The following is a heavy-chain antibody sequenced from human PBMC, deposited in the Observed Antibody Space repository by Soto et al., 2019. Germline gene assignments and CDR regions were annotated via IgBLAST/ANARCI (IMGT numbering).Heavy chain of an antibody. Sequence: EVQLLESGGGLVQPGGSLRLSCAASGFTFSSYAMSWVRQAPGKGLEWVSAISGSGGSTYYADSVKGRFTISRDNSKNPVYLQMNSLRAEDTAVYYCAKGRGYCTGTSCSVGSDYWGQGPLVTVSS. CDR1: GFTFSSYA. D-gene: IGHD2-2*01. J-gene: IGHJ4*02. V-gene: IGHV3-23*01. CDR3: AKGRGYCTGTSCSVGSDY. CDR2: ISGSGGST.